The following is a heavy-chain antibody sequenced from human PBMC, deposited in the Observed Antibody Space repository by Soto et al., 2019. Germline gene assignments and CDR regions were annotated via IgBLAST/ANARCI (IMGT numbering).Heavy chain of an antibody. J-gene: IGHJ6*02. CDR3: ARATYTAGGSPTFAMDV. V-gene: IGHV1-3*01. CDR1: GYTFSSNA. Sequence: ASVKVSCKASGYTFSSNAIHWVRHAPGQELEWMGWINGGNGYAKYSQNFQDRVTLTSDASASTTYMELSSLRSEDTAIFYCARATYTAGGSPTFAMDVWGHGXLVTVYS. D-gene: IGHD3-10*01. CDR2: INGGNGYA.